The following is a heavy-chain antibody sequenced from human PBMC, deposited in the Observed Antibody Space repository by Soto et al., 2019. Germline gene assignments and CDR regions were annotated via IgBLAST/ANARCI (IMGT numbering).Heavy chain of an antibody. CDR3: ARDRAYYYDSSGYYGHGSYYYYGMDV. CDR2: IIPIFGTA. J-gene: IGHJ6*02. CDR1: GGTFSSYA. V-gene: IGHV1-69*13. Sequence: SVKVSCKASGGTFSSYAISWVRQAPGQGLEWMGGIIPIFGTANYAQKFQGRVTITADESTSTAYMELSSLRSEDTAVYYCARDRAYYYDSSGYYGHGSYYYYGMDVWGQGTTVTVSS. D-gene: IGHD3-22*01.